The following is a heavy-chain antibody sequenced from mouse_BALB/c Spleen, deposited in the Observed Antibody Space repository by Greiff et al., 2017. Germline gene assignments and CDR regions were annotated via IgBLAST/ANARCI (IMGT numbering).Heavy chain of an antibody. Sequence: EVQVVESGPGLVKPSQSLSLTCSVTGYSITSGYYWNWIRQFPGNKLEWMGYISYDGSNNYNPSLKNRISITRDTSKNQFFLKLNSVTTEDTATYYCASYGNYYYYAMDYWGQGTSVTVSS. J-gene: IGHJ4*01. CDR3: ASYGNYYYYAMDY. CDR1: GYSITSGYY. D-gene: IGHD2-1*01. CDR2: ISYDGSN. V-gene: IGHV3-6*02.